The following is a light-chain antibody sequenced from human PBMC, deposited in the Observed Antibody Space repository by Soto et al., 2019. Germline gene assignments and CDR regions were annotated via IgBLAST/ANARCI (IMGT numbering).Light chain of an antibody. CDR3: SSYTSSSIDYV. V-gene: IGLV2-14*01. J-gene: IGLJ1*01. CDR1: SSDVGGYNY. CDR2: EVS. Sequence: QSVLTQPASXXXXXXXXXXXSCTGTSSDVGGYNYVSWYQQHPGKAPKLMIYEVSNRPSGVSNRFSGSKSGNTASLTISGLQAEDEADYYCSSYTSSSIDYVFGTGTKLTVL.